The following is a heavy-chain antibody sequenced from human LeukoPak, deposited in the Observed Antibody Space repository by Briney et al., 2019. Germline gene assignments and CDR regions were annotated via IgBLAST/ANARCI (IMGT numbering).Heavy chain of an antibody. CDR1: GFTFDDYA. CDR2: ISWNSGSI. Sequence: GGSLRLSCAASGFTFDDYAMHWVRQAPGKGLEWVSGISWNSGSIGYADSVKGRFTISRDNSKNTLYLQMNSLRAEDTAVYYCAKSVRTAEFDYWGQGTLVTVSS. D-gene: IGHD7-27*01. V-gene: IGHV3-9*01. J-gene: IGHJ4*02. CDR3: AKSVRTAEFDY.